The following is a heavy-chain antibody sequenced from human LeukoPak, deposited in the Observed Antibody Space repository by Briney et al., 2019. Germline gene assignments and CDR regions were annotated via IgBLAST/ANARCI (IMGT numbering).Heavy chain of an antibody. CDR1: GGSLSSYY. Sequence: SETLSLTCTDSGGSLSSYYWSWIRQPPRKGLEWIGYIYYSGSTNYNPSLKSRVTISADTSRNQFSLKLSSVTAADTAVYYCASYCTSTNCYFDYWGQGTLVTVSS. CDR2: IYYSGST. D-gene: IGHD2-2*01. J-gene: IGHJ4*02. V-gene: IGHV4-59*08. CDR3: ASYCTSTNCYFDY.